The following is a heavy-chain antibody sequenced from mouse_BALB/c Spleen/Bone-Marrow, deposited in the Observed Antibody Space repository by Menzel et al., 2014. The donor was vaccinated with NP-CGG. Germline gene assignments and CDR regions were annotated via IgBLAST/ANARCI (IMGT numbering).Heavy chain of an antibody. CDR2: IYPGNVNT. J-gene: IGHJ3*01. D-gene: IGHD2-4*01. CDR3: ARDDYAY. CDR1: GYTFTSYY. V-gene: IGHV1S56*01. Sequence: VHLVESGPELVKPGASVGISCKASGYTFTSYYIHWVKQRPGQGLEWIGWIYPGNVNTKYNEKFKGKATLTADKSSSTAYMQLSSLTSEDSAVYFCARDDYAYWGQGTLVTVSA.